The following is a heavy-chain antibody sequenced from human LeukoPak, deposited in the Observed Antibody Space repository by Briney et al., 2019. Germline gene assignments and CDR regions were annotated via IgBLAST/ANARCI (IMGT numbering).Heavy chain of an antibody. Sequence: GGSLRLSCAASGFTFSSYAMSWVRQAPGKGLEWVSVIYSGGSTYYADSVKGRFTISRDNSKNTLYLQMNSLRAEDTAVYYCARAGSGYCSGGSCYSGAFDIWGQGTMVTVSS. CDR3: ARAGSGYCSGGSCYSGAFDI. CDR1: GFTFSSYA. V-gene: IGHV3-66*01. CDR2: IYSGGST. J-gene: IGHJ3*02. D-gene: IGHD2-15*01.